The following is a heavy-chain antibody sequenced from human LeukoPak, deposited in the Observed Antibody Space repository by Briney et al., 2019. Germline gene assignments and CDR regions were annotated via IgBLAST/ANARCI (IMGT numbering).Heavy chain of an antibody. D-gene: IGHD3-10*01. Sequence: GGSLRLSCAASGXTFSSYVMSWVRQAPGKGLEWVSDIFGSAGSTYYADSVKGRFTISRDNSKNTLYLQMNSLRAEDTAVYYCARAGSYYTRYFDLWGRGTLVTVSS. CDR3: ARAGSYYTRYFDL. CDR1: GXTFSSYV. CDR2: IFGSAGST. V-gene: IGHV3-23*01. J-gene: IGHJ2*01.